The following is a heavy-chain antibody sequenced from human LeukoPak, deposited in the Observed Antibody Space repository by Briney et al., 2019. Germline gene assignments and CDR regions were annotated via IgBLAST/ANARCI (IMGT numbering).Heavy chain of an antibody. D-gene: IGHD6-13*01. V-gene: IGHV3-48*03. CDR1: GFTFSNYE. J-gene: IGHJ4*02. CDR3: ARARIAAPLLDY. CDR2: ISDHGKSR. Sequence: PGGSLRLSCAASGFTFSNYEMNWVRQTPGKGLEWVSYISDHGKSRKYVDCVKGGFTIYRDNAKNLLYLTVNRLRVDDTAVYFCARARIAAPLLDYWGQGTLVTVSS.